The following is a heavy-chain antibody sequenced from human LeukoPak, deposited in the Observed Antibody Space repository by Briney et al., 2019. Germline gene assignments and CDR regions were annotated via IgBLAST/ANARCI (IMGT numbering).Heavy chain of an antibody. Sequence: GGSLRLSCAASGFTFNDYYMSWIRKAPGKGLEWVSATSGTGASTYYADSVKGRFTISRDNSKNTLFLQMNSLRAEDTAVYYCAKGGNWNYQYYFDYWGQGTLVTVSS. V-gene: IGHV3-23*01. J-gene: IGHJ4*02. CDR1: GFTFNDYY. CDR2: TSGTGAST. D-gene: IGHD1-7*01. CDR3: AKGGNWNYQYYFDY.